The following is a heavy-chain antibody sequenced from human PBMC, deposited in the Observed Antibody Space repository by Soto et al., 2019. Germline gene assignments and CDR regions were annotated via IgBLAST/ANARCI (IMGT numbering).Heavy chain of an antibody. CDR1: GFTFSAFY. CDR3: ARDRGAVTGQYFDY. V-gene: IGHV3-11*05. CDR2: ISSSGTSA. Sequence: QVQLEESGGGLVKPGGSLRLSCAASGFTFSAFYMSWIRQAPGKGLEYISYISSSGTSANYADSVKGRFTISRDNAKNSLYLQMNSLRAEDMAVYYCARDRGAVTGQYFDYWGQGALVTVSS. D-gene: IGHD6-19*01. J-gene: IGHJ4*02.